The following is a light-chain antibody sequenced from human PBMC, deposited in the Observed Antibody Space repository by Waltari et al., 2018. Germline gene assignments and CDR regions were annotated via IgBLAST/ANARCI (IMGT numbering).Light chain of an antibody. CDR3: QHYSSYSS. J-gene: IGKJ2*03. CDR1: HSISIW. CDR2: QTS. V-gene: IGKV1-5*03. Sequence: DIQMTQSPSTLSASVGDRVTITCRASHSISIWLAWYQQKPGRAPKLLIYQTSILESGVPSRFSGSASGTEFTRTISSLQPDDFATYYCQHYSSYSSFGQGTKLEI.